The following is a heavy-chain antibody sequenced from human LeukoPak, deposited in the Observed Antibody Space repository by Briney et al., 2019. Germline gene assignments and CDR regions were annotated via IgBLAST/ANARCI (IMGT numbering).Heavy chain of an antibody. V-gene: IGHV3-9*01. D-gene: IGHD3-22*01. CDR3: AKDRYYDSSGYVDY. CDR2: ISWNSGSI. J-gene: IGHJ4*02. CDR1: GFTFDDYA. Sequence: AGRSLRLSCAASGFTFDDYAMHWVRQAPGKGLEWVSGISWNSGSIGYADSVKGRFTISRDNAKNSLYLQMNSLRAEDTALYYCAKDRYYDSSGYVDYWGQGTLVTVSS.